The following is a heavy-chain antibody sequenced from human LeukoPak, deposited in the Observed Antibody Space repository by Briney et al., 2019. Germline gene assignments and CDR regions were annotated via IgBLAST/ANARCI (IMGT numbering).Heavy chain of an antibody. Sequence: PSETLSLTCAVYGGSFSGYYWSWIRQPPGKGLEWIGEINHSGSTNYNPSLKSRVTISVDTSKNQFSLKLSSVTAADTAVYYCARISVTEGGDYWGQGTLVTVSS. CDR1: GGSFSGYY. D-gene: IGHD5-18*01. CDR3: ARISVTEGGDY. V-gene: IGHV4-34*01. J-gene: IGHJ4*02. CDR2: INHSGST.